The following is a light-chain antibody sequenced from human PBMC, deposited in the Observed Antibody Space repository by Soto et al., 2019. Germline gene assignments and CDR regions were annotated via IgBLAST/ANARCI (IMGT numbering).Light chain of an antibody. CDR3: CSYARIWV. Sequence: QSVLTQPASVSGSPGQSITISCTGTGSDFGNYNLVSWYQVHPGKAPKLLIYEGNKRPSGISDRFSGSKSDNTASLAISGLQAEDEALYFCCSYARIWVFGGGTQLTV. CDR1: GSDFGNYNL. CDR2: EGN. J-gene: IGLJ3*02. V-gene: IGLV2-23*01.